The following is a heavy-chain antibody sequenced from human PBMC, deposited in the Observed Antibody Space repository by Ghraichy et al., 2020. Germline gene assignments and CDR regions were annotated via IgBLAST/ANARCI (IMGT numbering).Heavy chain of an antibody. CDR2: IHHSGST. CDR1: GDSISSDNW. J-gene: IGHJ2*01. Sequence: GDSISSDNWWSWVRQPPGKGLEWIGEIHHSGSTKHNPSLESRVTMSIDKSKNEFSLKVSSVTAADTAVYYCARVASTTWGIWYFDVWGRGTLAAVSS. D-gene: IGHD2-2*01. CDR3: ARVASTTWGIWYFDV. V-gene: IGHV4-4*02.